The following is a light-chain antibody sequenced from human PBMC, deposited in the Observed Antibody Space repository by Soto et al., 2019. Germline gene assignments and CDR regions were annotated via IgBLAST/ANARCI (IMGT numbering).Light chain of an antibody. CDR2: SNN. CDR1: SSNIGSNT. CDR3: AAWDDSLNGLV. V-gene: IGLV1-44*01. J-gene: IGLJ2*01. Sequence: QSVLTQPPSASGTPGQRVTISCSGSSSNIGSNTVNWYQHLPGTAPKLLIYSNNQRPSGVPDRFSDSKSGTSASLAISGLQSEDEADYYCAAWDDSLNGLVFGGGPKLTVL.